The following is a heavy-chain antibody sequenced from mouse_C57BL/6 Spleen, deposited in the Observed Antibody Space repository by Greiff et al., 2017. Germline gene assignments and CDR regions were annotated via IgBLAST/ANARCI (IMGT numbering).Heavy chain of an antibody. Sequence: EVQLVESGGGLVKPGGSLKLSCAASGFTFSDYGMHWVRQAPEQGLEWVAYISSGSSTIYYADTVKGRVTISRDNAKNTLFLQMTSLRSEDTAMYYCARRTYGSSPYYYAMDYWGQGTSVTVSS. CDR3: ARRTYGSSPYYYAMDY. V-gene: IGHV5-17*01. D-gene: IGHD1-1*01. CDR1: GFTFSDYG. J-gene: IGHJ4*01. CDR2: ISSGSSTI.